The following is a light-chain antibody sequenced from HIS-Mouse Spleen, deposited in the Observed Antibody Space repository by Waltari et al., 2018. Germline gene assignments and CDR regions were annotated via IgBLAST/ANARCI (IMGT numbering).Light chain of an antibody. V-gene: IGLV3-10*01. CDR3: YSTDSSGNHRV. Sequence: SYELTQPPSVSVSPGQTARITCSGDALPKKYAYWYQKKSGQAPVLVIKETSKRPSGITRRFSGSSSGTMATWTISGAQVEDEADYYCYSTDSSGNHRVFGGGTKLTVL. CDR2: ETS. CDR1: ALPKKY. J-gene: IGLJ2*01.